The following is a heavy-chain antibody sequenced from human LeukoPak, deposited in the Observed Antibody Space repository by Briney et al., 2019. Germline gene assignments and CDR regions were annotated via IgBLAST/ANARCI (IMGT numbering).Heavy chain of an antibody. J-gene: IGHJ4*02. V-gene: IGHV3-23*01. Sequence: AGGPLRLSCAASGFTFSSYAISWVRQAPGKGLEWVSAISGCCGNTFYGDSVNGRFTNSRDKSKNTVYLQINSPRTKGTAVYYCAKDDTGFIVIGPAAILVYWGQGTLVTVSS. D-gene: IGHD2-2*01. CDR2: ISGCCGNT. CDR3: AKDDTGFIVIGPAAILVY. CDR1: GFTFSSYA.